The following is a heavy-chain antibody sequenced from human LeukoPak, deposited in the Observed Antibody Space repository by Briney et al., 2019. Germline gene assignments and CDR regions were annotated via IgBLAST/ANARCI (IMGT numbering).Heavy chain of an antibody. D-gene: IGHD2-15*01. CDR1: GYTFTSYY. CDR2: IYPSGGST. V-gene: IGHV1-46*01. CDR3: AENSGSGFDY. J-gene: IGHJ4*02. Sequence: ASVKVSCKASGYTFTSYYIVWVRQAPGQGVEWVGEIYPSGGSTSYAQKFQGKVTMTRGTSTSTVYMELSSLISEDTAVYYCAENSGSGFDYWGQGTLVTVSS.